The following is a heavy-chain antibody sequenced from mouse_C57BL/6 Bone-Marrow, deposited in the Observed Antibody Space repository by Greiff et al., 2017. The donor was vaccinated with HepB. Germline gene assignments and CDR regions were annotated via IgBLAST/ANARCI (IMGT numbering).Heavy chain of an antibody. D-gene: IGHD2-3*01. V-gene: IGHV2-2*01. CDR1: GFSLTSYG. Sequence: VKLMESGPGLVQPSQSLSITCTVYGFSLTSYGVHWVRQSPGKGLEWLGVIWSGGSTDYNAALISRLSISKDNSKSQVLFKMNSRQADDTAIYYCASPRLLRNAMDYWGQGTSVTVSS. J-gene: IGHJ4*01. CDR2: IWSGGST. CDR3: ASPRLLRNAMDY.